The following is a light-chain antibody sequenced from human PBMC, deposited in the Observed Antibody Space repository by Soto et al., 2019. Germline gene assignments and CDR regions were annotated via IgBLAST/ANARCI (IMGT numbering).Light chain of an antibody. Sequence: ETVLTQSPGTLSLSPGERATLSCRASQSVSNSYLAWYQQKPGQSPRLLIYGASSRATGIPDRFSGSGSGTDFTLTISRLEPEYFAVYYCQQYGNSLPITFGQGTRLEIK. CDR3: QQYGNSLPIT. J-gene: IGKJ5*01. V-gene: IGKV3-20*01. CDR2: GAS. CDR1: QSVSNSY.